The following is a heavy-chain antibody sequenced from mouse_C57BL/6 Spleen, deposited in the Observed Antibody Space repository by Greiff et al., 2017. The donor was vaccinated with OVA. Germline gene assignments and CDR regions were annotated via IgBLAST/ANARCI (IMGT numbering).Heavy chain of an antibody. CDR2: IDPETGGT. D-gene: IGHD3-2*02. Sequence: QVQLKQSGAELVRPGASVTLSCTASGYTFTDYEMHWVKQTPVHGLEWIGAIDPETGGTAYNQKFKGKAILTADKSSSTAYMELRSLTSEDAAVYYCTRGQRRLRAIDYWGQGTSLTVSS. CDR3: TRGQRRLRAIDY. CDR1: GYTFTDYE. V-gene: IGHV1-15*01. J-gene: IGHJ4*01.